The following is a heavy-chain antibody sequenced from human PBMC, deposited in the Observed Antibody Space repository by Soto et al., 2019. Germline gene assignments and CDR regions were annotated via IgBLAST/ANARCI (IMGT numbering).Heavy chain of an antibody. J-gene: IGHJ5*02. D-gene: IGHD4-17*01. CDR1: DGSWNPGYSY. CDR3: ARETYGDYVGYFDP. Sequence: PLSITSYTSDGSWNPGYSYWSWIRQHPRKGLEWIGSLYYSGSTHSNPSLKSRLSISMDTSKTQFSLQLTSVTVADSAVYYCARETYGDYVGYFDPWGQG. CDR2: LYYSGST. V-gene: IGHV4-31*03.